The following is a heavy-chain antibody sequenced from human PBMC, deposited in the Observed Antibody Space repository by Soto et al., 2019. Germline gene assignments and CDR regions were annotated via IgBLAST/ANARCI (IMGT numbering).Heavy chain of an antibody. CDR1: GYTFTSYG. D-gene: IGHD5-18*01. Sequence: GASVKVSCKASGYTFTSYGISWVRQAPGQGLEWMGWISAYNGNTNYAQKLQGRVTMTTDTSTSTAYMELRSLRSDEKAVYYCARDLGTVTADPGRDAFDIWGQGTLVTVSS. CDR3: ARDLGTVTADPGRDAFDI. J-gene: IGHJ3*02. CDR2: ISAYNGNT. V-gene: IGHV1-18*01.